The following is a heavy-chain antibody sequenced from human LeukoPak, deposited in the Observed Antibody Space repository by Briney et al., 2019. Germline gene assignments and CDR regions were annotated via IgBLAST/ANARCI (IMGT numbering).Heavy chain of an antibody. CDR2: ISGSGDRT. CDR3: GKRELWHGSGEDA. J-gene: IGHJ6*02. V-gene: IGHV3-23*01. CDR1: GFTFNNYA. Sequence: GGSLRLSCAASGFTFNNYAMSWFRQTPGKGLEWVSAISGSGDRTYYAESVKGRFSISRDNSKNTLYPQMHSLRAEDTAVYYCGKRELWHGSGEDAWGQGTTVTVSS. D-gene: IGHD3-10*01.